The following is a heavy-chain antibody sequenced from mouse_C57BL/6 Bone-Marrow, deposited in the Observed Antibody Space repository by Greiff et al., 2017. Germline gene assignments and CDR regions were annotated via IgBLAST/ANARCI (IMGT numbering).Heavy chain of an antibody. J-gene: IGHJ4*01. D-gene: IGHD3-1*01. V-gene: IGHV1-50*01. CDR2: IDPSDSYT. Sequence: QVQLQQSGAELVKPGASVKLSCKASGYTFTSYWMQWVKQRPGQGLEWIGEIDPSDSYTNYNQKFKGKATLTVDTSSSTAYMQLSSLTSEDSAVYYCARVRSTGAMDYWGQGTSVTVSS. CDR3: ARVRSTGAMDY. CDR1: GYTFTSYW.